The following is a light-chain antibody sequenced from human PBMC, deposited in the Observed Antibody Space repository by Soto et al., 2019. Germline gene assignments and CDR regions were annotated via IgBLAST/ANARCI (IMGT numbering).Light chain of an antibody. Sequence: EIVLTQSPATLSLSPGERATLSCRASQSVSSYLAWYQQKPGQAPRLLIYDASNRATGIPARFSGSGSGTDFPLPISSLEPEDFAVYYWQQRSNWPLTFGGGTKVEIK. J-gene: IGKJ4*01. CDR2: DAS. CDR1: QSVSSY. V-gene: IGKV3-11*01. CDR3: QQRSNWPLT.